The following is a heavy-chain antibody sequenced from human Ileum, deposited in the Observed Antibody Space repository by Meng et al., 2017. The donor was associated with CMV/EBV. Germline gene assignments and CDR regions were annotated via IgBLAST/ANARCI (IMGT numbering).Heavy chain of an antibody. CDR2: INPNSGGT. V-gene: IGHV1-2*02. CDR1: GYTFTGYY. Sequence: SVEVSCKASGYTFTGYYMPWVRQAPGQGLEWMGWINPNSGGTNYAQKFQGRVTMTRDTSISTAYMELSRLRSDDTAVYYCARHPNYDFWGQGTLVTVSS. J-gene: IGHJ4*02. D-gene: IGHD3-3*01. CDR3: ARHPNYDF.